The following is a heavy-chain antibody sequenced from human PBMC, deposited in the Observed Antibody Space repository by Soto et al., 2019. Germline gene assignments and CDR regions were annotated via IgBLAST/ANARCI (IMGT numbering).Heavy chain of an antibody. CDR2: IGATTGST. CDR1: GFTYSNYP. V-gene: IGHV3-23*04. D-gene: IGHD3-3*01. Sequence: VQLVESGGALQQPGGSLRLSCAASGFTYSNYPMSWVRQAPGKGLEWVASIGATTGSTYYADSVKGRFAISRDNSENMLYLHLNSLRADDTAVYFCAREYYDFGSAYTGVYFGHWGQGTLVTVSS. CDR3: AREYYDFGSAYTGVYFGH. J-gene: IGHJ4*02.